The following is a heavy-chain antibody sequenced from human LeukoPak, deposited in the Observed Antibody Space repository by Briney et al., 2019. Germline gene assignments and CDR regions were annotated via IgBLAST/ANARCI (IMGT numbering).Heavy chain of an antibody. Sequence: ASVKVSCKASGFTFTSSAMQWVRQARGQRLEWIGWIVVGSGNTNYAQKFQERVTITRDMSTSTAYMELSILRSEDTAVYYCAAETGDRLRVDYWGQGTLVTVSS. CDR3: AAETGDRLRVDY. CDR2: IVVGSGNT. J-gene: IGHJ4*02. CDR1: GFTFTSSA. V-gene: IGHV1-58*02. D-gene: IGHD7-27*01.